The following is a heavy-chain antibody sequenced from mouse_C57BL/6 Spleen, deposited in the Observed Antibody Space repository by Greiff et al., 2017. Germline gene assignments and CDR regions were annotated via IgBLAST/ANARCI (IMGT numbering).Heavy chain of an antibody. CDR3: ARRRAYYDYDEDAMDY. J-gene: IGHJ4*01. CDR1: GYTFTSYW. Sequence: QVQLQQPGTELVKPGASVKLSCKASGYTFTSYWMHWVKQRPGQGLEGIGNINPSNGGTNYNEKFKSKATLPVDKSSSTADMQLSSLTSEDSAVYYCARRRAYYDYDEDAMDYWGQGTSVTVSS. D-gene: IGHD2-4*01. V-gene: IGHV1-53*01. CDR2: INPSNGGT.